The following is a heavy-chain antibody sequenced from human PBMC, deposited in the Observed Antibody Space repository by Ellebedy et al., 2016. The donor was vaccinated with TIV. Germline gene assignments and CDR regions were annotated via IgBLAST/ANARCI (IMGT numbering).Heavy chain of an antibody. CDR2: IIPILGIA. V-gene: IGHV1-69*04. CDR3: ARGYSSGWYDYCQH. Sequence: SVKVSXXASGGTFSSYAISWVRQAPGQGLEWMGRIIPILGIANYAQKFQGRVTITADKSTSTAYMELSSLRSEDTAVYYCARGYSSGWYDYCQHWGQGTLVTVSS. CDR1: GGTFSSYA. J-gene: IGHJ1*01. D-gene: IGHD6-19*01.